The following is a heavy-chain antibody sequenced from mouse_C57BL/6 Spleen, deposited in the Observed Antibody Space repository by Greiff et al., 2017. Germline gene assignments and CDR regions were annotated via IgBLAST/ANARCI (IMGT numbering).Heavy chain of an antibody. D-gene: IGHD1-1*01. V-gene: IGHV14-1*01. CDR2: IDPEDGDT. CDR1: GFNIKDYY. J-gene: IGHJ2*01. CDR3: TTALITTVVAPFDY. Sequence: VQLKQSGAELVRPGASVKLSCTASGFNIKDYYMHWVKQRPEQGLEWIGRIDPEDGDTEYAPKFQGKATMTADTSSNTAYLQLSSLTSEDTAVYYCTTALITTVVAPFDYWGQGTTLTVSS.